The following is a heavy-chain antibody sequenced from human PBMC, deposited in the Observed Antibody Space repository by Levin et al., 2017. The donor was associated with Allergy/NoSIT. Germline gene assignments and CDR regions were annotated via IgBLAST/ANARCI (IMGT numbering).Heavy chain of an antibody. Sequence: ASVKVSCKASGYTFTSYYMHWVRQAPGQGPEWMGIINPSGGSTSYAQKFQGRVTMTRDTSTSTVYMELSSLRSEDTAVYYCASSGAYCSGGSCHPNYWGQGTLVTVSS. CDR2: INPSGGST. CDR3: ASSGAYCSGGSCHPNY. CDR1: GYTFTSYY. D-gene: IGHD2-15*01. V-gene: IGHV1-46*01. J-gene: IGHJ4*02.